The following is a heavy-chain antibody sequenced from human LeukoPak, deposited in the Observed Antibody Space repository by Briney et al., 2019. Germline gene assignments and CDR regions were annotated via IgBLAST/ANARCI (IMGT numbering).Heavy chain of an antibody. CDR2: IYYSGST. CDR3: ARLWSTDCSGGSCPHQPNY. J-gene: IGHJ4*02. D-gene: IGHD2-15*01. CDR1: GGSINSNSYY. V-gene: IGHV4-39*01. Sequence: SETLSLTCTVSGGSINSNSYYWGWIRQPPGKGLEWIGSIYYSGSTYYNPSLKSRVTMSVDTSKNQFSLKLSSVIAADTAVYYCARLWSTDCSGGSCPHQPNYWGQGTLVTVSS.